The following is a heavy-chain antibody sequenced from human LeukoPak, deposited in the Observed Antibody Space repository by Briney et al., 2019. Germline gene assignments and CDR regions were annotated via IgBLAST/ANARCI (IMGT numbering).Heavy chain of an antibody. CDR1: GYTLTELS. CDR3: ARVWYSSGYYYPGGNYYYYYMDV. Sequence: ASVKVSCKVSGYTLTELSMHWVRQATGQGLEWMGWMNPNSGNTGYAQKFQGRVTITRNTSISTAYMELSSLRSEDTAVYYCARVWYSSGYYYPGGNYYYYYMDVWGKGTTVTVSS. D-gene: IGHD3-22*01. J-gene: IGHJ6*03. V-gene: IGHV1-8*03. CDR2: MNPNSGNT.